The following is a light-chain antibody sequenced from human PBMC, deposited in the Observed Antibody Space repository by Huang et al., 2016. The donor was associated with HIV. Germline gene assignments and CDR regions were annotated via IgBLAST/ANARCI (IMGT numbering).Light chain of an antibody. V-gene: IGKV1-39*01. Sequence: DIQMTQSPSSLSASVGDRVPISCRASQIIITYLIWYQQKPGKAPKLLIYDASSVQRGVPSMFGGSGSGTDFTLTISSLQPEDFATYYCQQSHSTPYTFDQGTKLEIK. CDR1: QIIITY. J-gene: IGKJ2*01. CDR3: QQSHSTPYT. CDR2: DAS.